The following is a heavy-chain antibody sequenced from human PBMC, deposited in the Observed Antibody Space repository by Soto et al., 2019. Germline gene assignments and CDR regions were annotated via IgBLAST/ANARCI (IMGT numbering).Heavy chain of an antibody. Sequence: VQLVESGGGLVQPGRSLRLSCAASGFTFDDYAMHWVRQAPGKGLQWVSGISWNSGSIGYADSVKGRFTISRDNAKNSLYLQMNSLRAEDTALYYCAKDRGAVAASLFDYWGQGTLVTVSS. CDR3: AKDRGAVAASLFDY. D-gene: IGHD6-19*01. V-gene: IGHV3-9*01. J-gene: IGHJ4*02. CDR1: GFTFDDYA. CDR2: ISWNSGSI.